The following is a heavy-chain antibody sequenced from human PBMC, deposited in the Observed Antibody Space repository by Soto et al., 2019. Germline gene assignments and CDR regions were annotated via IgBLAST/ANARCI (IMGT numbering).Heavy chain of an antibody. CDR3: ASQNGGYSYGRGSYYYYGMDV. Sequence: KPSETLSLTCTVSGGSISSGDYYWSWIRQPPGKGLEWIGYIYYSGSTYYNPSLKSRVTISVDTSKNQFSLKLSSVTAADTAVYYCASQNGGYSYGRGSYYYYGMDVWGQGTTVTVSS. CDR1: GGSISSGDYY. CDR2: IYYSGST. V-gene: IGHV4-30-4*01. J-gene: IGHJ6*02. D-gene: IGHD5-18*01.